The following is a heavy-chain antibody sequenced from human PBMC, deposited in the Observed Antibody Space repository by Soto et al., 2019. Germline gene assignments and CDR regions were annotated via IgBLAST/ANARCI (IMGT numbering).Heavy chain of an antibody. D-gene: IGHD1-7*01. V-gene: IGHV3-23*01. CDR2: ISGSGIST. CDR1: GFTFSTYP. CDR3: LTPKLTTPSSYYYDMDV. Sequence: GGSLRLSCAASGFTFSTYPMSWVRQAPGKGLEWVSGISGSGISTYYTDSVKGRFTISRDNSKNTVFLQMNSLRDEDTAVYYCLTPKLTTPSSYYYDMDVWGQGTTVTVSS. J-gene: IGHJ6*02.